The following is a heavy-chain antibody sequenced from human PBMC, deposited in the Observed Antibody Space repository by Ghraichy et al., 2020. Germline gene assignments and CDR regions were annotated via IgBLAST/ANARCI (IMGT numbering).Heavy chain of an antibody. Sequence: ETLSLTCAVYGGSFSGYYWSWIRQPPGKGLEWIGEINHSGSTNYNPSLKSRVTISVDTSKNQFSLKLSSVTAADTAVYYCARPALPSGWRNYWYFDLWGRGTLVTVSS. J-gene: IGHJ2*01. CDR2: INHSGST. D-gene: IGHD6-19*01. V-gene: IGHV4-34*01. CDR3: ARPALPSGWRNYWYFDL. CDR1: GGSFSGYY.